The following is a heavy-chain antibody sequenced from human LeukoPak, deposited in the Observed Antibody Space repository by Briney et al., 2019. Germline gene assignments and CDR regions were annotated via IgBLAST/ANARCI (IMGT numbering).Heavy chain of an antibody. V-gene: IGHV4-59*08. CDR3: AGNYYGSGSLDY. D-gene: IGHD3-10*01. CDR2: IYYSGST. CDR1: GASISSYY. J-gene: IGHJ4*02. Sequence: PSETLSLTCTVSGASISSYYWSWIRQPPGKGLEWIGYIYYSGSTNYNPSLKSRVTISVDTSKNQFSLKLSSVTAADTAVDYCAGNYYGSGSLDYWGQGNLVTVSS.